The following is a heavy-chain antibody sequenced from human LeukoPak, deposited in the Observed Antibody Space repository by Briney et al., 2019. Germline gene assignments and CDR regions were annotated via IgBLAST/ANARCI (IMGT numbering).Heavy chain of an antibody. J-gene: IGHJ4*02. CDR3: AAEKHSGPY. Sequence: ASVKVSCKTSGFTFSTSAVQWVRQARGQRLEWIGCIVVGSGNTNYAQKFQERVTITRDMSTSTSYMELSSLRSEDTAVYYCAAEKHSGPYWGQGTLVTVSS. CDR2: IVVGSGNT. V-gene: IGHV1-58*01. D-gene: IGHD2-21*01. CDR1: GFTFSTSA.